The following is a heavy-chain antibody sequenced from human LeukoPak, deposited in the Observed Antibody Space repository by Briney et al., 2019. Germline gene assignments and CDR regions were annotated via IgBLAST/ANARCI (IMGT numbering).Heavy chain of an antibody. CDR1: GYTFTSYY. J-gene: IGHJ4*02. CDR2: INPSGGST. CDR3: ARDLQDSKNCGGDCYSFSY. V-gene: IGHV1-46*03. Sequence: GASVKVSYKASGYTFTSYYMHWVRQAPGQGLEWMGIINPSGGSTSYAQKFQGRVTMTRDTSTSTVYMELSSLRSEDTAVYYCARDLQDSKNCGGDCYSFSYWGQGTLVTVSS. D-gene: IGHD2-21*01.